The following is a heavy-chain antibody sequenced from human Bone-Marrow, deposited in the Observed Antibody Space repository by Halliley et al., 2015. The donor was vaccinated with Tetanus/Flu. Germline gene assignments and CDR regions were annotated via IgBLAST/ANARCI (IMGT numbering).Heavy chain of an antibody. D-gene: IGHD3-10*01. V-gene: IGHV4-59*01. CDR2: IYNSGTS. CDR3: ATTFGESDFFDS. Sequence: LGWIGYIYNSGTSNYNPPLTSRVTMSIDTSKNQFSLNLNSVTTADTAVYYCATTFGESDFFDSWGQGMLVTVSS. J-gene: IGHJ4*02.